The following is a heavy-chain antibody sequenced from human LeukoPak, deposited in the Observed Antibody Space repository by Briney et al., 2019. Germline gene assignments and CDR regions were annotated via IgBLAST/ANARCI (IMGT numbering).Heavy chain of an antibody. CDR1: GGSISSYY. V-gene: IGHV4-4*07. J-gene: IGHJ5*02. D-gene: IGHD6-19*01. Sequence: SETLSLTCPVSGGSISSYYWSWIRQPAGKGLDGIGRIYTSGSTNYNPSLKSRVTMSVDTSKNQFSLKLSSVTAADTAVYYCARWSVGSSGWYSWFDPWGQATLLTASS. CDR3: ARWSVGSSGWYSWFDP. CDR2: IYTSGST.